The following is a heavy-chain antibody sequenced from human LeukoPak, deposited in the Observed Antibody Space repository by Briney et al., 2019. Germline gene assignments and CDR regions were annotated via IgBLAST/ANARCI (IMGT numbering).Heavy chain of an antibody. V-gene: IGHV3-30*02. CDR1: GFTFSSYG. CDR3: AKDQAAVAGTSYFNWLDP. J-gene: IGHJ5*02. Sequence: GGSLRLSCAASGFTFSSYGMHWGRHGPGRGLEWVAFIRYDGSNKYYADSVKGRFTISRDNSKNTLYLQMNSLRAEDTAVYYCAKDQAAVAGTSYFNWLDPWGQGTLVTVSS. D-gene: IGHD6-19*01. CDR2: IRYDGSNK.